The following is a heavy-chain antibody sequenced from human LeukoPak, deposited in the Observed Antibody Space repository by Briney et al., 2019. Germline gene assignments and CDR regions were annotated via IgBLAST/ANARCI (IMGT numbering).Heavy chain of an antibody. Sequence: GESLKISCKGSGYSFTSYWIGWVRQMPGKGLEWMGIIYPGDSDTSYSPSFQGQVTISADKSISTVYLQWSSLKASDTAMYYCARSYDSSGYQADYWGQGTLVTVSS. CDR2: IYPGDSDT. V-gene: IGHV5-51*01. CDR3: ARSYDSSGYQADY. J-gene: IGHJ4*02. CDR1: GYSFTSYW. D-gene: IGHD3-22*01.